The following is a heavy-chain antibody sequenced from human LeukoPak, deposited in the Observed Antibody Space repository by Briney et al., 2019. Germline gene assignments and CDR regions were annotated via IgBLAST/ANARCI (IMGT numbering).Heavy chain of an antibody. J-gene: IGHJ5*02. D-gene: IGHD6-19*01. CDR1: GFTFSTYW. Sequence: GGSLRLSCAASGFTFSTYWMSWVRQAPGKGREGVINIKQDGREKNPVDPVKGRFTISRDNAKNSLYLQMISLRAEDTAVYYCAREAGESSGWYNWFDPWGQGTLVTVSS. V-gene: IGHV3-7*01. CDR3: AREAGESSGWYNWFDP. CDR2: IKQDGREK.